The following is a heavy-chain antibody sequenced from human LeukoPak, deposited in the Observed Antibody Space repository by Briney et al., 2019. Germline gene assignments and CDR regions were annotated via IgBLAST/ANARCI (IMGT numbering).Heavy chain of an antibody. Sequence: PSETLSLTCAVYGGSFSGYYWSWIRQPPGKGLKWIGEINHSGNTNYNPSLESRVTILVDASKNQFSLKLSSVTAADTAVYYCARGRSCSGGGCYPITLDYWGQGTLLTVSS. CDR1: GGSFSGYY. J-gene: IGHJ4*02. CDR3: ARGRSCSGGGCYPITLDY. V-gene: IGHV4-34*01. D-gene: IGHD2-15*01. CDR2: INHSGNT.